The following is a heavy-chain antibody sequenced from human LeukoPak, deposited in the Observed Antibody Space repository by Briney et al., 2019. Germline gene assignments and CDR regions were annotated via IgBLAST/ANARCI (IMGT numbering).Heavy chain of an antibody. D-gene: IGHD3-22*01. V-gene: IGHV3-23*01. CDR1: GFTFSSYA. J-gene: IGHJ4*02. CDR2: ISGSGGST. CDR3: AKRGYYYDSSGYYYFDY. Sequence: GGSLRLSCAASGFTFSSYAMSWVRQAPGKGLEWVSAISGSGGSTYSADSVKGRFTISRDNSKNTLYLQMNSQRAEDTAVYYCAKRGYYYDSSGYYYFDYWGQGTLVTVSS.